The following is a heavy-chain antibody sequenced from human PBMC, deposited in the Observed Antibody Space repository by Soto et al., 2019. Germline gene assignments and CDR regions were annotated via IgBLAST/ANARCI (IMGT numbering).Heavy chain of an antibody. Sequence: EVQLLESGGGLVQPGGSLRLSCAASGFTFSSYAMSWVRQAPGKGLEWVSVISGSGDSTYYADSVRGRFTISRDNSNNTLYLRRNSLRAEDTAVYYCAKDRDGAAAGPTKFYGMDVWGQGTTVTVSS. CDR2: ISGSGDST. CDR3: AKDRDGAAAGPTKFYGMDV. CDR1: GFTFSSYA. J-gene: IGHJ6*02. V-gene: IGHV3-23*01. D-gene: IGHD6-13*01.